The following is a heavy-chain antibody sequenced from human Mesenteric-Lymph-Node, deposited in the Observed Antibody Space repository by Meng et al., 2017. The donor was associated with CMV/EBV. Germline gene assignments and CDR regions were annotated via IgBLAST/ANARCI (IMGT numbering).Heavy chain of an antibody. D-gene: IGHD6-19*01. CDR2: INSDGNDI. J-gene: IGHJ4*02. V-gene: IGHV3-74*01. CDR3: ARVKAVAATEEDY. CDR1: GFTFSNYW. Sequence: GGSLRLSCAASGFTFSNYWMHWVRQAPGKGLVWVSRINSDGNDIIYADSVKGRFTISRDNAKDTLYLQMNSLRAEDTAVYYCARVKAVAATEEDYWGQGTLVTVSS.